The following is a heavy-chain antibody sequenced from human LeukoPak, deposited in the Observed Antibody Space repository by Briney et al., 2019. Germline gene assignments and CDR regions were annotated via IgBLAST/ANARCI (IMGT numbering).Heavy chain of an antibody. D-gene: IGHD3-10*01. CDR2: ISSSSSTI. CDR1: GFTFSSYS. J-gene: IGHJ4*02. CDR3: AREGAPSMVRGVIIGGDFDY. Sequence: KPGGSLRLSCAASGFTFSSYSMNWVRQAPGKGLEWVSYISSSSSTIYYADSVKGRFTISRDNAKNSLYLQMNSLRAEDTAVYYCAREGAPSMVRGVIIGGDFDYWGQGTLVTVSS. V-gene: IGHV3-48*04.